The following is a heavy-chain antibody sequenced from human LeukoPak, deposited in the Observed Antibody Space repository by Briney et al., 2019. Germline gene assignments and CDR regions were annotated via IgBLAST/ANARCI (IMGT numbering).Heavy chain of an antibody. D-gene: IGHD3-3*01. CDR1: GFTFGDYA. J-gene: IGHJ4*02. Sequence: PGGSLRLSCTASGFTFGDYAMSWFRQAPGKGLEWVGFIRSKAYGGTTEYAASVKGRFTISRDDSKSNAYLQMNSLKTEDTAVYYCTSQGYDFWSGYPYFDYWGQGTLVTVSS. V-gene: IGHV3-49*03. CDR2: IRSKAYGGTT. CDR3: TSQGYDFWSGYPYFDY.